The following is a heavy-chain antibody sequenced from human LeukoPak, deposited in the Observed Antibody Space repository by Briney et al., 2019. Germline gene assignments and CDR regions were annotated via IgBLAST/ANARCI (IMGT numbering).Heavy chain of an antibody. V-gene: IGHV3-74*01. Sequence: PGGSLRLSCAASGFTFRSYWMHCVRQAPGKGLVWVSRINNDGSSTSYADSVKGRFTISRDIAKNTLYLQMNSLRAEDTAVYYCARGWSSDAFDIWGQGTMVSVSS. J-gene: IGHJ3*02. D-gene: IGHD6-13*01. CDR3: ARGWSSDAFDI. CDR1: GFTFRSYW. CDR2: INNDGSST.